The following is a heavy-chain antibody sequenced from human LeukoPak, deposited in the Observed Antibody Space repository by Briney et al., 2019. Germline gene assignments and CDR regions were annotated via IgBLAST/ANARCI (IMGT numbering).Heavy chain of an antibody. J-gene: IGHJ4*02. CDR2: IDPSGCST. D-gene: IGHD6-13*01. V-gene: IGHV1-46*01. CDR3: ARDHLAAAGVDY. Sequence: ASVKVSCKASGYTFTSYYMHWVRQAPGQGLEWMGIIDPSGCSTSYAQKFQGRVTMTRDTSTSTVYMALSSLRSEDTAVYYCARDHLAAAGVDYWGQGTLVTVSS. CDR1: GYTFTSYY.